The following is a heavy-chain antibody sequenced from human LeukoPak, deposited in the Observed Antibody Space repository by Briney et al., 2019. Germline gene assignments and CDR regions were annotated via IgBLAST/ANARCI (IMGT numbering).Heavy chain of an antibody. J-gene: IGHJ4*02. D-gene: IGHD3-9*01. CDR1: GGSISSSSYY. CDR2: IYYSGST. CDR3: ARPYYDILTGPEYYFDY. Sequence: PSETLSLTCTVSGGSISSSSYYWGWIRQPPGKGLEWIGSIYYSGSTYYNPSLKSRFTISVDTSKNQFSLKLSSVTAADTAVYYCARPYYDILTGPEYYFDYWGQGTLVTVSS. V-gene: IGHV4-39*01.